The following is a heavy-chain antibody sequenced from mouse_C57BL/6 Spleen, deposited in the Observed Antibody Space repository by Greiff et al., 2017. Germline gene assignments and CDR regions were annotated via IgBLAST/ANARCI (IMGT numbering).Heavy chain of an antibody. J-gene: IGHJ3*01. CDR3: AIEGDPWFAY. CDR2: IYPGDGDT. CDR1: GYAFSSSW. Sequence: QVQLQQSGPELVKPGASVKISCKASGYAFSSSWMNWVKQRPGQGLEWIGRIYPGDGDTNYNGKFKGKATLTADKSSSTAYMQLSSLTSEDSAVYFCAIEGDPWFAYWGQGTLVTVSA. D-gene: IGHD3-3*01. V-gene: IGHV1-82*01.